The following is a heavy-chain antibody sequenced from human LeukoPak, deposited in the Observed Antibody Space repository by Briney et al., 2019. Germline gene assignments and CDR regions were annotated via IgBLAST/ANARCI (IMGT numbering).Heavy chain of an antibody. Sequence: GASVKVSCKASVGAFSSYAISWVRQAPGQGLEWMGRINVILDTANYAQKFQGRVTITADISTSTSYMELSSLRSEDTAVYYCARDQGIGDASDIWGQGKMVTVSS. V-gene: IGHV1-69*04. CDR3: ARDQGIGDASDI. J-gene: IGHJ3*02. CDR1: VGAFSSYA. CDR2: INVILDTA.